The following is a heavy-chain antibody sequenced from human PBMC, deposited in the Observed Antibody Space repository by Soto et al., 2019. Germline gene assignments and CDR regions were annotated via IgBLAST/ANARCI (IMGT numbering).Heavy chain of an antibody. CDR1: GGTFSSYA. J-gene: IGHJ6*02. Sequence: SVKVSCKASGGTFSSYAISWVRQAPGQGLEWLGGIIPIFGTANYAQKFQGRVTITADKSPSTAYMELRSLRSEDTAVYYCARSVVVRLGELSLTDLPYYYYYGMDVWCQGTTVTVSS. D-gene: IGHD3-16*02. CDR3: ARSVVVRLGELSLTDLPYYYYYGMDV. V-gene: IGHV1-69*06. CDR2: IIPIFGTA.